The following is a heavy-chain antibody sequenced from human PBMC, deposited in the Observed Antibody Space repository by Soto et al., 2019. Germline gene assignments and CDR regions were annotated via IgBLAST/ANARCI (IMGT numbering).Heavy chain of an antibody. Sequence: QVQLVQSGAELTKPGASVKVSCKASGYTFTGYYMHWVRQAPGQGLEWMGWINPNSGGTNYAQRFQDRAHMTRDTSMSTAYMELSRLRSDDTAVYYCARLQLERRGGYPWGQGALVSVSS. CDR3: ARLQLERRGGYP. D-gene: IGHD1-1*01. J-gene: IGHJ5*02. CDR2: INPNSGGT. V-gene: IGHV1-2*02. CDR1: GYTFTGYY.